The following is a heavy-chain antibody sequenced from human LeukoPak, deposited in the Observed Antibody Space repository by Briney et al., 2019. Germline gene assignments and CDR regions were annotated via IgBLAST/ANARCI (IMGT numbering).Heavy chain of an antibody. CDR3: ARDAVDTAMVGYSDY. Sequence: PGGSLRLSCVASGFTFSSYWMSWVRRAPGKGLEWVANIKQDGSERNYVDSVKGRFTISRDNAKNSLYLQMNSLGAEDTAVYYCARDAVDTAMVGYSDYWGQGILVTVSS. V-gene: IGHV3-7*01. CDR1: GFTFSSYW. CDR2: IKQDGSER. J-gene: IGHJ4*02. D-gene: IGHD5-18*01.